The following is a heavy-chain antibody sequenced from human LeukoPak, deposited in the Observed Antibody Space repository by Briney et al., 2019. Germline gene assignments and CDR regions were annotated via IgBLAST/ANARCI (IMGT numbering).Heavy chain of an antibody. D-gene: IGHD2/OR15-2a*01. CDR2: ISSSSSYI. V-gene: IGHV3-21*01. Sequence: GGSLRLSCAASGFTFSSYSMNWFRKAPGKGLKWVSSISSSSSYIYYADSVKGRFTISRDNAKNSLYLQMNSLRAEDTAVYYCARDPGCTVLVPWGQGTLVTVSS. CDR3: ARDPGCTVLVP. J-gene: IGHJ5*02. CDR1: GFTFSSYS.